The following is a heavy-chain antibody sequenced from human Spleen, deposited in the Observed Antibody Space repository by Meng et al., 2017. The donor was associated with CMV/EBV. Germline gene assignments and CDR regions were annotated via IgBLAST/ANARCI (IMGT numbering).Heavy chain of an antibody. CDR3: ARDSLYSYGSGAFDI. CDR1: GYTFTGYY. Sequence: ASVKVSCKASGYTFTGYYMHWVRQAPGQGLEWMGWINPNSGGTNYAQKFQGRVTMTRDTSISTAYMELSRLRSDDTAVYYCARDSLYSYGSGAFDIWDQGTMVTVSS. D-gene: IGHD5-18*01. V-gene: IGHV1-2*02. J-gene: IGHJ3*02. CDR2: INPNSGGT.